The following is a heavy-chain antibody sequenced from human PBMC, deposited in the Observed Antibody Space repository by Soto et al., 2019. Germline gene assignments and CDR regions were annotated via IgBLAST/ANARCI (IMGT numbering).Heavy chain of an antibody. CDR1: GGSISSSSYY. CDR3: ARDSDRIEVGMDV. D-gene: IGHD3-10*01. V-gene: IGHV4-39*02. Sequence: SETLSLTCTVSGGSISSSSYYWGWIRQPPGKGLEWIGSIYYSGSTYYNPSLKSRVTISVDTSKNQFSLKLSSVTAADTAVYYCARDSDRIEVGMDVWGQGTTVTVSS. J-gene: IGHJ6*02. CDR2: IYYSGST.